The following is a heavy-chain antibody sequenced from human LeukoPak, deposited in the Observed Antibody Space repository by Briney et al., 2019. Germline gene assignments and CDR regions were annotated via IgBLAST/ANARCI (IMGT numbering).Heavy chain of an antibody. V-gene: IGHV3-21*01. Sequence: GGSLRLSCAASGFTFSSYSMNWVRQAPGKGPEWVSSISSSSSYIYYADSVKGRFTISRDNAKNSLYLQMNSLRAEDTAVYYCARDDGSGSSYYFDYWGQGTLVTVPS. CDR2: ISSSSSYI. CDR3: ARDDGSGSSYYFDY. CDR1: GFTFSSYS. J-gene: IGHJ4*02. D-gene: IGHD3-10*01.